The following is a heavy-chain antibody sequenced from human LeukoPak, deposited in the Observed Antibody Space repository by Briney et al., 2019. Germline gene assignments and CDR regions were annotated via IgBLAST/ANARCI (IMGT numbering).Heavy chain of an antibody. CDR1: GFIVSSNY. CDR2: IYNGGIT. Sequence: GGSLRLSCAASGFIVSSNYMSWVHQAPGKGLEWVSVIYNGGITYADSVKGRFTISRDSSENTVYLQMNSLRAEDTAVYYCARDSGYSSDYWGQGTLVTVSS. CDR3: ARDSGYSSDY. J-gene: IGHJ4*02. D-gene: IGHD6-13*01. V-gene: IGHV3-66*01.